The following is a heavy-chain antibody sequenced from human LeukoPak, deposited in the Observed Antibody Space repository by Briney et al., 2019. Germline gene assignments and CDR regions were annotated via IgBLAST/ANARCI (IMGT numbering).Heavy chain of an antibody. CDR3: ARWRGRAARHFDY. Sequence: SGTLSLTCTVSGGSISSYYWSWIRQPPGKGLEWIGYIYYSGSTNYNPSLKSRVTISVDTSKNQFSLKLSSVTAADTAVYYCARWRGRAARHFDYWGQGTLVTVSS. CDR2: IYYSGST. D-gene: IGHD6-6*01. V-gene: IGHV4-59*01. CDR1: GGSISSYY. J-gene: IGHJ4*02.